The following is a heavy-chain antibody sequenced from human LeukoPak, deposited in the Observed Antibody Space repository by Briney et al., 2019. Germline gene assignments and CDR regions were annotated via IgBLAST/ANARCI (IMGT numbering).Heavy chain of an antibody. CDR2: IYTSGST. CDR1: GGSISSYY. CDR3: ARESYYYDSSGSPPYFDY. Sequence: SETLSLTCTVSGGSISSYYWSWIRQPAGKGLEWLGRIYTSGSTNYNPSLKSRVTMSVDTSKNQFSLKLSSVTAADTAVYYCARESYYYDSSGSPPYFDYWGQGTLVTVSS. D-gene: IGHD3-22*01. J-gene: IGHJ4*02. V-gene: IGHV4-4*07.